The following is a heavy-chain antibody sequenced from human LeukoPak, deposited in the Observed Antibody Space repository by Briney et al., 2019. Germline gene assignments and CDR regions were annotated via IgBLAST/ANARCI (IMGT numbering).Heavy chain of an antibody. J-gene: IGHJ4*02. D-gene: IGHD3-22*01. CDR2: ISGSGGST. V-gene: IGHV3-23*01. Sequence: GSLRLSCAASGFTFSNYGMHWVRQAPGKGLEWVSAISGSGGSTYYADSVKGRFTISRDNSKNTLYLQMNSLRAEDTAVYYCAKHRGTYDSSGYYYGYFDYWGQGTLVTVSS. CDR3: AKHRGTYDSSGYYYGYFDY. CDR1: GFTFSNYG.